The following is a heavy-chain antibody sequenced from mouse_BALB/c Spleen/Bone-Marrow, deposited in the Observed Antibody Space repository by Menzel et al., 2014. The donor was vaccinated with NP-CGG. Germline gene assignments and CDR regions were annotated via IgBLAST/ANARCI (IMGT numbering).Heavy chain of an antibody. CDR1: GFTFSSFA. V-gene: IGHV5-17*02. CDR3: ARRGYGSSPFDY. J-gene: IGHJ2*01. Sequence: EVKVVESGGGLVQPGGSRKLSCAASGFTFSSFAMHWVRQAPEKGLEWVAYISSGSSTIYYADTVMGRFTISRDNPKNTLFLQMTSLRSEDTAMYYCARRGYGSSPFDYWGQGTTLTVSS. D-gene: IGHD1-1*01. CDR2: ISSGSSTI.